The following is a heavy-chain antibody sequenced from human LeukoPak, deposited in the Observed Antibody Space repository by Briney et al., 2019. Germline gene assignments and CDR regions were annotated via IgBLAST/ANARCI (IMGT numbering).Heavy chain of an antibody. Sequence: GGSLRLSCAASGFTFSSYSMNWVRQAPGKGLEWVSYISSSSSTIYYADSVKGRFTISRDNAKNSLYLQMNSLRAEDTAVYYCARALYDFWSDNYYYYMDVWGKGTTVTVSS. D-gene: IGHD3-3*01. CDR1: GFTFSSYS. CDR2: ISSSSSTI. J-gene: IGHJ6*03. V-gene: IGHV3-48*01. CDR3: ARALYDFWSDNYYYYMDV.